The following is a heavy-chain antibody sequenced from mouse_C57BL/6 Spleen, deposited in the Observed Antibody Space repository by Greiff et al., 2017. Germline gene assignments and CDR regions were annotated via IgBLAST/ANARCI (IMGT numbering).Heavy chain of an antibody. J-gene: IGHJ1*03. CDR3: ARDNDYGSSGYFDV. V-gene: IGHV5-4*01. D-gene: IGHD1-1*01. Sequence: EVQVVESGGGLVKPGGSLKLSCAASGFTFSSYAMSWVRQTPEKRLEWVATISDGGSYTYYPDNVKGRFTISRDTAKNNLYLQMSHLKSEDTAMYYCARDNDYGSSGYFDVWGTGTTVTVSS. CDR1: GFTFSSYA. CDR2: ISDGGSYT.